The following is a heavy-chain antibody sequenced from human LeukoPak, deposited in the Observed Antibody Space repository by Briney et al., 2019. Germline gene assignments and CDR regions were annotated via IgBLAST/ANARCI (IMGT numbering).Heavy chain of an antibody. V-gene: IGHV4-39*01. CDR2: FYYSGST. CDR1: GGSISSSSAY. Sequence: SETLSLTCTVSGGSISSSSAYWGWIRQPPGKGLEWIGSFYYSGSTYYNPSLRSRVTISVDTSKNQVSLKLFSVTAADTAVYYCARRTDDLGSYFDYWGQGTLVTVSS. D-gene: IGHD3-10*01. J-gene: IGHJ4*02. CDR3: ARRTDDLGSYFDY.